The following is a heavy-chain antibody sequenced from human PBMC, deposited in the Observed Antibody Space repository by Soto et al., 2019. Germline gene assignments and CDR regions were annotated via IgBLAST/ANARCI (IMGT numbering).Heavy chain of an antibody. Sequence: QMQLVQSGGGVVQPGRSLRLSCAASGFTFSHYPMNWVRQAPGKGLEGVAVISFDGSNKFYADSVKGRFTISKDNSQNTLYLQMNDLRHEDTAVYYCARLPGPLVSVLYIYPLDARESPSDVDIWGQGTTVTVSS. CDR2: ISFDGSNK. CDR3: ARLPGPLVSVLYIYPLDARESPSDVDI. D-gene: IGHD2-21*02. V-gene: IGHV3-30*04. CDR1: GFTFSHYP. J-gene: IGHJ6*02.